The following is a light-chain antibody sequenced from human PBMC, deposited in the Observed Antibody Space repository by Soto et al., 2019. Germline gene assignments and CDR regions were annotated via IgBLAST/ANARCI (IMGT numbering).Light chain of an antibody. J-gene: IGKJ2*01. CDR3: LRYGDSPPAYT. V-gene: IGKV3-20*01. Sequence: EIVLTQSPGTVSLSPGERATLSCRASQSVSSRNLAWYRQKPGQAPSLLIFGASNRATGIPDRFSGSGSGTYFTLTSSRLEPEDCAVYYCLRYGDSPPAYTFGQGTKLEIK. CDR1: QSVSSRN. CDR2: GAS.